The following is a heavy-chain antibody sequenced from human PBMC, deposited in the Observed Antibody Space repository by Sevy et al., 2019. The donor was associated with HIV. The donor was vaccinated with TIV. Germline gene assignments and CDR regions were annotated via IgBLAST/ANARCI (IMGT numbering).Heavy chain of an antibody. V-gene: IGHV3-53*01. J-gene: IGHJ4*02. CDR1: EFTVSSSY. Sequence: GGSLRLSCADSEFTVSSSYMSWVRQAPGKGLEWVSILYSGGSTYYAASVKGRFAVSRDNSKNTLYLQMNSLRAEDTAVYYCARAGTGSYRAYFDYWGQGTLVTVSS. CDR3: ARAGTGSYRAYFDY. D-gene: IGHD1-26*01. CDR2: LYSGGST.